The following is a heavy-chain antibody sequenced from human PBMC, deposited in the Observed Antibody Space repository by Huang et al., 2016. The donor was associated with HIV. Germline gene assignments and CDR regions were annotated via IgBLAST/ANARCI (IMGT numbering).Heavy chain of an antibody. CDR3: AREGITPSGTEVSGFDF. Sequence: QVQLVQSGAEVKKPGASVTISCKASGFSIHSYYIQWVRQAPGQGLEGMGIVNPSGGGADYAQKFKGIVTMTMDTSTRTLYMELSSLRSEDTSVYYCAREGITPSGTEVSGFDFWGQGTPVSVSS. CDR2: VNPSGGGA. D-gene: IGHD6-13*01. J-gene: IGHJ5*01. CDR1: GFSIHSYY. V-gene: IGHV1-46*02.